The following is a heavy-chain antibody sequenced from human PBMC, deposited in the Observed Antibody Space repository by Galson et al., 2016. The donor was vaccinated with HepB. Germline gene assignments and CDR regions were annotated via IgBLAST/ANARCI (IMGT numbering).Heavy chain of an antibody. D-gene: IGHD5-24*01. V-gene: IGHV3-23*01. CDR1: GFTFDSYA. J-gene: IGHJ6*02. CDR3: AKGRENYYYYYGMDV. CDR2: ISGGGGGT. Sequence: SLRLSCAASGFTFDSYAMSWVRQAPGRGLEWVSAISGGGGGTYYADSVKGRFTISRDNSKNTLYLQMKSLSAEDTAVYYCAKGRENYYYYYGMDVWGQGTTVTVSS.